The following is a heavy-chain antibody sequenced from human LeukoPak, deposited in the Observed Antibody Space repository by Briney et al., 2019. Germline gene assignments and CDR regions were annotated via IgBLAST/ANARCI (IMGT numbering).Heavy chain of an antibody. V-gene: IGHV1-8*01. Sequence: VASVKVSCKASGYTFTSYDIDWVRQATGQGLEWMGWMNPNSSNTGYAQKFQGRVTMTRNASISTAYMELSSLRSEDTAVYYCAGSRNNYYYYGMDVWGQGTTVTVSS. J-gene: IGHJ6*02. D-gene: IGHD1-26*01. CDR1: GYTFTSYD. CDR3: AGSRNNYYYYGMDV. CDR2: MNPNSSNT.